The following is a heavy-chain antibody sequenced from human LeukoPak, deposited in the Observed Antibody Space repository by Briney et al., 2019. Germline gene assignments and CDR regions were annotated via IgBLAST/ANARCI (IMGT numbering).Heavy chain of an antibody. CDR2: ISYDGSNK. J-gene: IGHJ6*02. Sequence: GGSLRLSCVASGFTFSDYGMLWVRQPPGKGLEWVAVISYDGSNKYYADSVKGRFTISRDNSKNTLYLQMNSLRAEDTAVYYCARRPPGLAPYGMDVWGQGTTVTVSS. V-gene: IGHV3-30*03. CDR1: GFTFSDYG. CDR3: ARRPPGLAPYGMDV. D-gene: IGHD2-21*01.